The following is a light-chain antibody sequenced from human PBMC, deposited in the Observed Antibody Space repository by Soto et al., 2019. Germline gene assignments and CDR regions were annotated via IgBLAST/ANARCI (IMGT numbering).Light chain of an antibody. Sequence: AWAQSPVALSVSPGERATLSCRASQSVSTDLAWYQQKPGQAPRLLIYDASNRATGIPVRFAGSGSGTDFALTISSREPEDFVLYYCQHPPTSFGGGTKVDIK. CDR2: DAS. J-gene: IGKJ4*01. V-gene: IGKV3-11*01. CDR3: QHPPTS. CDR1: QSVSTD.